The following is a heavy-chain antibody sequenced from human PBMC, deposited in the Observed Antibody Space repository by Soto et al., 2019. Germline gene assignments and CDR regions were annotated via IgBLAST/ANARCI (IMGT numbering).Heavy chain of an antibody. V-gene: IGHV1-69*13. CDR3: ARDRIAVAGYYYYGMDV. CDR1: GGTFSSYA. J-gene: IGHJ6*02. Sequence: SVKVPCKASGGTFSSYAISWVRQAPGQGLEWMGGIIPIFGTANYAQKFQGRVTITADESTSTAYMELSSLRSEDTAVYYCARDRIAVAGYYYYGMDVWGQGTTVTVSS. D-gene: IGHD6-19*01. CDR2: IIPIFGTA.